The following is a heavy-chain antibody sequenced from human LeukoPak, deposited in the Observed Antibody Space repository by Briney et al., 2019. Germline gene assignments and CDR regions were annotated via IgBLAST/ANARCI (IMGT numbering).Heavy chain of an antibody. D-gene: IGHD3-10*01. V-gene: IGHV1-46*01. J-gene: IGHJ5*02. CDR2: INPSGGST. CDR3: SWGGSGKNWFDP. Sequence: VASVKVSCKASGYTFTGYYMHWVRQAPRQGLEWMGIINPSGGSTSYAQKFQGRVTMTRDTSTSTVYMELSSLRSEDTAVYYCSWGGSGKNWFDPWGQGTLVTVSS. CDR1: GYTFTGYY.